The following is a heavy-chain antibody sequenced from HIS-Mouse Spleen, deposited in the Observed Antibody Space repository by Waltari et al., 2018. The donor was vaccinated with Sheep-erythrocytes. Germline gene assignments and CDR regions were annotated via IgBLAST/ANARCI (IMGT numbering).Heavy chain of an antibody. J-gene: IGHJ3*02. V-gene: IGHV1-69*01. D-gene: IGHD6-19*01. CDR1: GGTFSSYA. CDR2: LIPIFGTA. CDR3: ARDTSSDSSGWHDAFDI. Sequence: QVQLVQSGAEVKKPGSSVKVSCKASGGTFSSYAISWVRQAPGQGLEWMGGLIPIFGTANNAQKFQGGVTITADESTGTAYMELSSMRSEDTAVYYCARDTSSDSSGWHDAFDIWGQGTMVTVSS.